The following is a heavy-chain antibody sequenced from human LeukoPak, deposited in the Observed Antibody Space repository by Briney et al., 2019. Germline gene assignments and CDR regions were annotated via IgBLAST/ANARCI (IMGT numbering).Heavy chain of an antibody. Sequence: GESPKISCKGSGYSLTSYWIDWVRQMPGKGLELMGIIYPGDSDTRYSTSFQGQVTISADKSISTAYLQWSSLKASDTAMYYCARLWFGGDCYDYCGQGTLVTVSS. CDR2: IYPGDSDT. J-gene: IGHJ4*02. V-gene: IGHV5-51*01. CDR3: ARLWFGGDCYDY. CDR1: GYSLTSYW. D-gene: IGHD2-21*01.